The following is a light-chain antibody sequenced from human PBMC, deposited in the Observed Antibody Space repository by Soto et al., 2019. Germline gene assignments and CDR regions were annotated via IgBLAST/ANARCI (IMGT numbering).Light chain of an antibody. J-gene: IGLJ1*01. CDR2: DVS. Sequence: QSVLTQPASVSGSPGQSITISCTGTSGDVDGYNYVSWYQQHPGKAPKFMIYDVSNRPSGVSNRFSGSKSGNTASLTISGLQAEDEADYYCSSYTTSNTRQIVFGTGTKVTVL. CDR1: SGDVDGYNY. V-gene: IGLV2-14*01. CDR3: SSYTTSNTRQIV.